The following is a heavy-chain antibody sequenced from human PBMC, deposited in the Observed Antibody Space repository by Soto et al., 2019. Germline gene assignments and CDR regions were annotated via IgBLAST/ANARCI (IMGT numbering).Heavy chain of an antibody. D-gene: IGHD2-15*01. V-gene: IGHV2-5*02. CDR1: GFSVSSSEVG. Sequence: QITLKESGPTLVKPTQTLTLTCTFSGFSVSSSEVGVGWIRQPAGKALEWLALMYWDGDKRYSPFLKGRLTITKDTSKNQVVLTMPNMDPVDTATYYCTHKGGRGAAMDVWGQGTTVTVSS. CDR2: MYWDGDK. J-gene: IGHJ6*02. CDR3: THKGGRGAAMDV.